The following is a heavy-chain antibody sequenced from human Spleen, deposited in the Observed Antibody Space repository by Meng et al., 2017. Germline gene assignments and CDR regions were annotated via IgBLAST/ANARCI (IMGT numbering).Heavy chain of an antibody. CDR2: IKQDGSEK. V-gene: IGHV3-7*01. D-gene: IGHD2-15*01. CDR3: ARGYCSGGSCYKSGWFDP. Sequence: GESLKISCAASGFTFSSYWMSWVRQAPGQGLEWVANIKQDGSEKYYVDSVKGRFTISRDNAKNSLYLQMNSLRAEDTAVYYCARGYCSGGSCYKSGWFDPWGQGTLVTVSS. J-gene: IGHJ5*02. CDR1: GFTFSSYW.